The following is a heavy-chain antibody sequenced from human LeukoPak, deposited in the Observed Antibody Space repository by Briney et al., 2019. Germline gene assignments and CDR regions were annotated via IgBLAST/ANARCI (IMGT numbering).Heavy chain of an antibody. Sequence: ESLKISCKGSGYSFTSYWIGWVRQMPGKGLEWMGIIYPGDSDTRYSPSFQGQVTISADKSISTAYLQWSSLKASDTAMYYCARLLYYYDSSGYYPRGFDYWGQGTLVTVSS. V-gene: IGHV5-51*01. CDR2: IYPGDSDT. CDR1: GYSFTSYW. D-gene: IGHD3-22*01. J-gene: IGHJ4*02. CDR3: ARLLYYYDSSGYYPRGFDY.